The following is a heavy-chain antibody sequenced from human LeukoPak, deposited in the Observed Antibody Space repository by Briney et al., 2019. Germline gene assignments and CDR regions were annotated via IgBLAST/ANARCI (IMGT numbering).Heavy chain of an antibody. Sequence: ASVKVSCKASGYTFTGYYMHWVRQAPGQGLEWMGWINPNSGGTNYAQKLQGRVTMTTDTSTSTAYMELRSLRSDDTAVYYCARDATYYYGSGSPNWFDPWGQGTLVTVSS. V-gene: IGHV1-2*02. CDR3: ARDATYYYGSGSPNWFDP. D-gene: IGHD3-10*01. CDR1: GYTFTGYY. CDR2: INPNSGGT. J-gene: IGHJ5*02.